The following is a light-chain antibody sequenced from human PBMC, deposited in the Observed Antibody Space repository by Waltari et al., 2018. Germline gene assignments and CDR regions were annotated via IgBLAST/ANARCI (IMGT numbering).Light chain of an antibody. J-gene: IGLJ3*02. CDR1: SGHINNV. V-gene: IGLV4-69*01. Sequence: QLVLTQSPPASASLGASVKLTSTLSSGHINNVIAWLQQRPEKGPRYLMKVNSDGSHNKGDDIPDRFSGSGSGAERYLSISSLQSEDEADYICQTGGHGTWVFGGGTKLTVL. CDR2: VNSDGSH. CDR3: QTGGHGTWV.